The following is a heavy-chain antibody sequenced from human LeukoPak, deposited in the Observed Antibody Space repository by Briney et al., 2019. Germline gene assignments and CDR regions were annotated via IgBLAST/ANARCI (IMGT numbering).Heavy chain of an antibody. CDR2: ISTGGDTI. Sequence: GRSLRLSGAGSGLTFIVFSMNLVGQPPWRGLEWISYISTGGDTIYYADSVKGRFTISSDNAKKSLYLQMNSLRAEDTAVYYCARGPPLFDPWGQGTLVTVSS. CDR1: GLTFIVFS. CDR3: ARGPPLFDP. V-gene: IGHV3-48*01. J-gene: IGHJ5*02.